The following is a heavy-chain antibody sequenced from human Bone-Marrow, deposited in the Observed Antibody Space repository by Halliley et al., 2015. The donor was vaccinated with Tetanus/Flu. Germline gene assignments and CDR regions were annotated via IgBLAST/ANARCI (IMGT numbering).Heavy chain of an antibody. CDR3: TRERELYFDY. D-gene: IGHD1-7*01. Sequence: LEGVSSISGASSYIYSADSVKGRFTISRDNAKNSLFLQMDSLRAEDTAVYYCTRERELYFDYWGQGSLVTVSS. CDR2: ISGASSYI. V-gene: IGHV3-21*01. J-gene: IGHJ4*02.